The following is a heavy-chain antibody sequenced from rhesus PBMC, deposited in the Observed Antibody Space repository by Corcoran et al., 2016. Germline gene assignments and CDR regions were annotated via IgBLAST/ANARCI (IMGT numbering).Heavy chain of an antibody. Sequence: QVQLQESGPGLVKPSETLSLTCAVSGASISSYWWSWIRQPPGKGLEWSGEINGNSGSTNDNPSRKSRVTISKDAAKTQVALKLSFVTAADTAVYYCARVLGSVATIHYFDCWGQGVLVTVSS. D-gene: IGHD1-1*01. CDR3: ARVLGSVATIHYFDC. J-gene: IGHJ4*01. CDR1: GASISSYW. V-gene: IGHV4-80*01. CDR2: INGNSGST.